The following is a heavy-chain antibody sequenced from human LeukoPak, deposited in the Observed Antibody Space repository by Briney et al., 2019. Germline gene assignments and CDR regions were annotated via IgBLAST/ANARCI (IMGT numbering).Heavy chain of an antibody. J-gene: IGHJ4*02. CDR2: IDPNRGDT. CDR1: GYTFIGYY. CDR3: ASLIIDGVTDFDY. V-gene: IGHV1-2*02. D-gene: IGHD2-21*02. Sequence: ASVKVSCKASGYTFIGYYMRWVRQAPGHGLEWMGWIDPNRGDTKYAQKFQGRVTMTWDTSVTTAYMELSGLRSDDTAVYYCASLIIDGVTDFDYWGQGTLVTVSS.